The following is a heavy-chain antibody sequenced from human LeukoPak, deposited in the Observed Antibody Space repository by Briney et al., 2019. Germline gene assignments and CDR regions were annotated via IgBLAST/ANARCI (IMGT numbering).Heavy chain of an antibody. V-gene: IGHV4-34*01. D-gene: IGHD3-3*01. J-gene: IGHJ4*02. CDR1: GGSFSVYY. CDR2: INHSGST. Sequence: PSETLSLTCAVSGGSFSVYYWSWIRQPPGKGLEWIGEINHSGSTNYNPSLESRVTISVDTSKNQFSQKLSSVTAADTAVYYCARGPAIFGVVIIKPLDYWGQGTLVTVSA. CDR3: ARGPAIFGVVIIKPLDY.